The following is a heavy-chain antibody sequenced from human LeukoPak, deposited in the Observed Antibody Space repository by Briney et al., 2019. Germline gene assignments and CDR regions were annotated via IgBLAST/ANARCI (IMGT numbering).Heavy chain of an antibody. D-gene: IGHD3-22*01. Sequence: SETLSLTCTVSGGSISGYYWNWIRQPAGKGLEWIGRIYTSGSTNYNPSLKSRVTMSVDTSKNQFYLDLSSATAADTAVYYCARGQQGYYYDSSGYPASFDYWGQGTLVTVSS. V-gene: IGHV4-4*07. CDR3: ARGQQGYYYDSSGYPASFDY. CDR2: IYTSGST. J-gene: IGHJ4*02. CDR1: GGSISGYY.